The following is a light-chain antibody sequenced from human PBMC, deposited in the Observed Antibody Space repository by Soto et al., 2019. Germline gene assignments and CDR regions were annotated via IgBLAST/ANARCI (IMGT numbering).Light chain of an antibody. CDR3: QQLNSHPFT. Sequence: DIQLTQSPSFLSASVGDRVTITCLASQGIRSYLALYQQKAGKDPKVLIYAASTLQSGVPSRFSGSGSGTEFTLTTSGQQPEEFAAYYCQQLNSHPFTCGAATNVDIK. CDR2: AAS. CDR1: QGIRSY. V-gene: IGKV1-9*01. J-gene: IGKJ3*01.